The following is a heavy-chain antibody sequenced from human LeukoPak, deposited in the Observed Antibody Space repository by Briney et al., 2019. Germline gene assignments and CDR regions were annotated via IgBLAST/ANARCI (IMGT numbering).Heavy chain of an antibody. CDR1: GFSFTSYW. CDR3: ARVGRVGSYYYGMDV. J-gene: IGHJ6*02. CDR2: ICPGGSDT. V-gene: IGHV5-51*01. D-gene: IGHD3-10*01. Sequence: GESLKISCMGSGFSFTSYWVGWVRQMPGKGLEWMGFICPGGSDTRYSPSFQGQVTISADKSISTAYLQWSSLKASDTAMYYCARVGRVGSYYYGMDVWGQGTTVTVSS.